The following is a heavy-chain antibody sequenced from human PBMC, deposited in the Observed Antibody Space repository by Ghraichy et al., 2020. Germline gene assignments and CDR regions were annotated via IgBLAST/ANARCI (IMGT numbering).Heavy chain of an antibody. V-gene: IGHV4-39*01. CDR2: IYYSGST. Sequence: SETLSLTCTVSGGSISSSSYYWGWIRQPPGKGLEWIGSIYYSGSTYYNPSLKSRVTISVDTSKNQFSLKLSSVTAADTAVYYCARRRGSSSLGVGYYFDYWGQGTLVTVSS. D-gene: IGHD6-6*01. J-gene: IGHJ4*02. CDR3: ARRRGSSSLGVGYYFDY. CDR1: GGSISSSSYY.